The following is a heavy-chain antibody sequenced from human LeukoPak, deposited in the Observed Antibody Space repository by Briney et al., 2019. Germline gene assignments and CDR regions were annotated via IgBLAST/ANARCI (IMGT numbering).Heavy chain of an antibody. CDR2: ISYDGSNK. D-gene: IGHD2-2*01. J-gene: IGHJ6*02. V-gene: IGHV3-30-3*01. Sequence: PGRSLRLSCAASGFTFCSYAMHWVRQAPGKGLEWVAVISYDGSNKYYADSVKGRFTISRDNSKNTLYLQMNSLRAEDTAVYYCARGRNQLLLYYYGMDVWGQGTTVTVSS. CDR3: ARGRNQLLLYYYGMDV. CDR1: GFTFCSYA.